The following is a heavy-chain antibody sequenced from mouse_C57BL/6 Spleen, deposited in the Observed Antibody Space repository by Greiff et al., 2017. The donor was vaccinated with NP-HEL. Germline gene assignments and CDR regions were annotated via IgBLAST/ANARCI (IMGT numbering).Heavy chain of an antibody. J-gene: IGHJ4*01. D-gene: IGHD1-1*02. V-gene: IGHV5-16*01. Sequence: EVQLVESEGGLVQPGSSMKLSCTASGFTFSDYYMAWVRQVPEKGLEWVANINYDGSSTYYLDSLKSRFLISRDNAKNILYLQMSSLKYEDTATYYCARVWVYAMDYWGQGTSVTVSS. CDR1: GFTFSDYY. CDR2: INYDGSST. CDR3: ARVWVYAMDY.